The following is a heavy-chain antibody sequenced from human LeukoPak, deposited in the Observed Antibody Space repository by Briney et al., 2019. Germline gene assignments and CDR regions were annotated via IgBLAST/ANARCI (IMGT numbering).Heavy chain of an antibody. CDR3: ATAPFYDYIWGSYRRDYFDY. CDR1: GYTLTELS. J-gene: IGHJ4*02. V-gene: IGHV1-24*01. CDR2: FDPEDGET. D-gene: IGHD3-16*02. Sequence: ASVKVSCKVSGYTLTELSMHWVRQAPGKGLEWMGGFDPEDGETTYAQKFQGRVTMTEDTSTDTAYMELSSLRSEDTAVYYCATAPFYDYIWGSYRRDYFDYWGQGTLVTVSS.